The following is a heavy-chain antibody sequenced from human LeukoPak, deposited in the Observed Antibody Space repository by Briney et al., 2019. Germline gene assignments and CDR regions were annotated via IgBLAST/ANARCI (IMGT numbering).Heavy chain of an antibody. V-gene: IGHV3-48*01. CDR1: GFTFSSYW. D-gene: IGHD3-9*01. CDR3: ARDFDYYTDY. J-gene: IGHJ4*02. CDR2: ISSSSSTI. Sequence: PGGSLRLSCAASGFTFSSYWMSWVRQAPGKGLEWVSYISSSSSTIYYADSVKGRFTISRDNAKNSLYLQMNSLRAEDTAVYYCARDFDYYTDYWGQGTLVTVSS.